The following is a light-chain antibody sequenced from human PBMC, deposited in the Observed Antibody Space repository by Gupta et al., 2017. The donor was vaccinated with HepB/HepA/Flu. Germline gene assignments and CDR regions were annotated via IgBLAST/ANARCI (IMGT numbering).Light chain of an antibody. J-gene: IGKJ4*01. CDR2: DAS. Sequence: DIQMTQSPSSLSASVGDTVTITCRASQSVTTYLNWYQQKPGKAPKHLIYDASSLQSGVPSTFSGRGSGTDFTLTISSLHPEDFATYYCQQSSSPPLTFGGGTKVEIK. V-gene: IGKV1-39*01. CDR3: QQSSSPPLT. CDR1: QSVTTY.